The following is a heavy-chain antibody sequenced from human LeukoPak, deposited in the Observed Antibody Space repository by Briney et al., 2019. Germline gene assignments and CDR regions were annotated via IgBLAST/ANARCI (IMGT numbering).Heavy chain of an antibody. CDR2: IKQDGSKK. CDR1: GFTFRTSW. V-gene: IGHV3-7*04. CDR3: TRVGYIDEGIDY. D-gene: IGHD5-24*01. J-gene: IGHJ4*02. Sequence: GGCLRLSCAVSGFTFRTSWMTLGRQAPGEGVGGVANIKQDGSKKSYVDSVKGRFTISRDNAKNSLYLQMNSLRAEDTAIYYCTRVGYIDEGIDYWGQGTLVTVSS.